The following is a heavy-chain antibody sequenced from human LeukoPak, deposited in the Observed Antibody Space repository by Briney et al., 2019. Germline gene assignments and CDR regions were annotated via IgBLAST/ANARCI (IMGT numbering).Heavy chain of an antibody. CDR2: ISGSGSDL. V-gene: IGHV3-11*01. D-gene: IGHD3-22*01. J-gene: IGHJ6*02. CDR1: GFTFSDYY. Sequence: GGSLRLFCVACGFTFSDYYMNWMRQAPGRGLEWVSYISGSGSDLYYADSVKGRFTISRDNAKNSLYLQMNSLRAEDTAVYYCARSIGSYYTMDVWGQGTTVTVSS. CDR3: ARSIGSYYTMDV.